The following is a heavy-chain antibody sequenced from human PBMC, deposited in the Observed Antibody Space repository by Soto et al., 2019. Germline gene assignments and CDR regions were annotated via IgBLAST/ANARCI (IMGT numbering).Heavy chain of an antibody. CDR1: GSTFPSYY. V-gene: IGHV1-46*01. CDR3: AVYGYGVSAAAY. D-gene: IGHD4-17*01. CDR2: INPSGGST. Sequence: ASVKVSFKASGSTFPSYYMHWVRQAPGQGLEWMGIINPSGGSTSYAQKFQGRVTISRDNVENSLYLQLNSLRPEDTAVYYCAVYGYGVSAAAYWGQGTLVTVSS. J-gene: IGHJ4*02.